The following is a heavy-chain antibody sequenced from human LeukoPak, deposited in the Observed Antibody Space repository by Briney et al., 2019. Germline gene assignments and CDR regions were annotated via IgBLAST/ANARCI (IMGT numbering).Heavy chain of an antibody. V-gene: IGHV4-34*01. Sequence: SETLFLTCAVYGGSFSGYYWSWIRQPPGKGLEWIGEINHSGSTNYNPSLKSRVTISVDTSKNQFSLKLSSVTAADTAVYYCARSGRGITMVRGVRFPFDYWGQGTLVTVSS. CDR2: INHSGST. CDR3: ARSGRGITMVRGVRFPFDY. D-gene: IGHD3-10*01. CDR1: GGSFSGYY. J-gene: IGHJ4*02.